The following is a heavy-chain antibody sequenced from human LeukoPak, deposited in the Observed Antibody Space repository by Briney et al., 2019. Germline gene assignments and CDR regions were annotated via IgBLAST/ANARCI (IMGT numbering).Heavy chain of an antibody. Sequence: PGGSLRLSCAASRFSFSSYGMHWVRQAPGKGLEWVAYLQYDRTNVQYADSVRGRFTISRDNSKNILYLQMNSLRAEDTAVYYCAKDLVRGVINADFDYWGQGTLVTVSS. CDR2: LQYDRTNV. CDR1: RFSFSSYG. CDR3: AKDLVRGVINADFDY. V-gene: IGHV3-30*02. J-gene: IGHJ4*02. D-gene: IGHD3-10*01.